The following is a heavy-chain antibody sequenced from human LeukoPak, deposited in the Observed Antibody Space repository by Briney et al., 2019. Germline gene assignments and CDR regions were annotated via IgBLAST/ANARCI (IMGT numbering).Heavy chain of an antibody. CDR1: GFTFSSYE. Sequence: GGSLRLSCAASGFTFSSYEMNRVRQAPGKGLEWVSYISSSGSTIYYADSVKGRFTISRDNAKNSLYLQMNSLRAEDTAVYYCARRIAAAGAIDYWGQGTLVTVSS. D-gene: IGHD6-13*01. CDR3: ARRIAAAGAIDY. CDR2: ISSSGSTI. V-gene: IGHV3-48*03. J-gene: IGHJ4*02.